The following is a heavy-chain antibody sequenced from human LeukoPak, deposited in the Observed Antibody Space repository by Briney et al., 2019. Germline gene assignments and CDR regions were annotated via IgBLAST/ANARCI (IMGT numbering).Heavy chain of an antibody. CDR1: GFTFSSYS. CDR3: ARDLRIAAAGAADY. J-gene: IGHJ4*02. D-gene: IGHD6-13*01. V-gene: IGHV3-21*01. CDR2: ISSSSSYI. Sequence: PGGSLRLSCAASGFTFSSYSMNWVRQAPGKGLEWVSSISSSSSYIYYADSVKGRFTISRDNAKNSLYLQMNSLRAEDTAVYYCARDLRIAAAGAADYWGQGTLVTVSS.